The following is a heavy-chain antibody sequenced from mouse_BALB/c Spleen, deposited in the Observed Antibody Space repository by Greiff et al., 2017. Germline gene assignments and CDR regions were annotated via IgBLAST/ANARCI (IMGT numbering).Heavy chain of an antibody. Sequence: EVQVVESGGGLVKPGGSLKLSCAASGFTFSDYYMYWVRQTPEKRLEWVATISDGGSYTYYPDSVKGRFTISRDNAKNNLYLQMSSLKSEDTAMYYCARIYYYGSSYAMDYWGQGTSVTVSS. CDR2: ISDGGSYT. J-gene: IGHJ4*01. V-gene: IGHV5-4*02. CDR1: GFTFSDYY. CDR3: ARIYYYGSSYAMDY. D-gene: IGHD1-1*01.